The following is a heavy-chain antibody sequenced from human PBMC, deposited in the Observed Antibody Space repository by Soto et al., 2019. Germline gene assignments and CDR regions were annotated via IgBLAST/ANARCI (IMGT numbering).Heavy chain of an antibody. J-gene: IGHJ2*01. CDR3: ARPPIAAAKRPYWYFDL. Sequence: QPGGSLRLSCAASGFTFSSYWMSWVRQAPGKGLEWVANIKQDGSEKYYVDSVKGRFTISRDNAKNSLYLQMNSLRAEDTAVYYCARPPIAAAKRPYWYFDLWGRATLVTVSS. D-gene: IGHD6-25*01. CDR1: GFTFSSYW. V-gene: IGHV3-7*01. CDR2: IKQDGSEK.